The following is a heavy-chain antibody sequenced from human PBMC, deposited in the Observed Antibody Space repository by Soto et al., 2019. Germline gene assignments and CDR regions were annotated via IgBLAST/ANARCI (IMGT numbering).Heavy chain of an antibody. D-gene: IGHD3-10*01. Sequence: GGSLRLSCAASGFTFSSYDMHWVRQAPGKGLEWVSAIGTAGDTYYPGSVKGRFTISKENAKNSLYLQMNSLRAEDTAVYYCARSGGYGMDVWGQGTTVTVSS. CDR2: IGTAGDT. CDR3: ARSGGYGMDV. V-gene: IGHV3-13*01. CDR1: GFTFSSYD. J-gene: IGHJ6*02.